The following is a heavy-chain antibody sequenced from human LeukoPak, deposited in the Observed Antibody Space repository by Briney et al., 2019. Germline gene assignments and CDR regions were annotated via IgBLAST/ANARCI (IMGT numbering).Heavy chain of an antibody. CDR1: GFTFDDYA. D-gene: IGHD3-9*01. CDR3: AKTILTGYYSGVGGFDY. J-gene: IGHJ4*02. V-gene: IGHV3-9*01. Sequence: GGSLRLSCAASGFTFDDYAMHWVRQAPGKGLEWVSGISWNSGSIGYADSVKGRFTISRDNAKNSLYLQMSSLRAEDTALYYCAKTILTGYYSGVGGFDYWGQGTLVTVSS. CDR2: ISWNSGSI.